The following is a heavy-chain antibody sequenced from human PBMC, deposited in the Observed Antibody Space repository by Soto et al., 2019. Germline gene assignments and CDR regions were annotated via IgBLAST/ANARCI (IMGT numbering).Heavy chain of an antibody. Sequence: GSLRLSCAASGFTFSNVWMSWVRQAPGKGLEWVGRVKSKSDGATTDYAAPVKGRFTVPRDDSQNTLSLQMDSLKIEDTAVYFCARAHVLGLRYGNTVWGQGTLVTVSS. CDR3: ARAHVLGLRYGNTV. CDR1: GFTFSNVW. J-gene: IGHJ4*02. V-gene: IGHV3-15*01. D-gene: IGHD3-16*01. CDR2: VKSKSDGATT.